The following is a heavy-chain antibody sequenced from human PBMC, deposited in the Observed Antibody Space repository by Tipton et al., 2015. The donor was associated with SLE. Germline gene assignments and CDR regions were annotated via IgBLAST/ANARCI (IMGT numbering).Heavy chain of an antibody. D-gene: IGHD2-8*01. V-gene: IGHV3-7*01. J-gene: IGHJ6*02. CDR2: IDQDETDK. Sequence: GLVKPSETLSLTCAVYGGSFSGYYWSWIRQPPGKGLEWVASIDQDETDKYYVDSVEGRFTISRDNSKNTLYLQMNSLRAEDTAVYYCASELTPLYGMDVWGQGTTVTVSS. CDR3: ASELTPLYGMDV. CDR1: GGSFSGYY.